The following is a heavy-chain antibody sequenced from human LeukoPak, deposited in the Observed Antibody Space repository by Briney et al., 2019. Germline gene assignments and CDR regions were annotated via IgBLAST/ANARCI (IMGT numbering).Heavy chain of an antibody. Sequence: PGGSLRLSCAASGFTFSSYWMSWVRQAPGKGLEWVANIKQDGSEKYYVDSVKGRFTISRDNAKNSLYLQMNSLRAEDTAVYYCARADGYIWGSYRYSALDYWGQGTLVTVSS. CDR3: ARADGYIWGSYRYSALDY. CDR2: IKQDGSEK. CDR1: GFTFSSYW. D-gene: IGHD3-16*02. J-gene: IGHJ4*02. V-gene: IGHV3-7*01.